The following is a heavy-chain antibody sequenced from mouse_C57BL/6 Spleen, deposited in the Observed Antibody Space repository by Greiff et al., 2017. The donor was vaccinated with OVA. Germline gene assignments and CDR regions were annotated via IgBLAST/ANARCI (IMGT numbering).Heavy chain of an antibody. CDR3: ARTFITTVVAKEYFDV. CDR1: GYTFTDYN. V-gene: IGHV1-18*01. CDR2: INPNNGGT. Sequence: EVQLQQSGPELVKPGASVKIPCKASGYTFTDYNMDWVKQSHGKSLEWIGDINPNNGGTIYNQKFKGKATLTVDKSSSTAYMELRSLTSEDTAVYYCARTFITTVVAKEYFDVWGTGTTVTVSS. J-gene: IGHJ1*03. D-gene: IGHD1-1*01.